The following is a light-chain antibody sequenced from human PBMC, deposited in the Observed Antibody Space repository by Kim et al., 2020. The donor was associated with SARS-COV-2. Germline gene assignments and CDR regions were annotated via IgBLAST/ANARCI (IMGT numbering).Light chain of an antibody. V-gene: IGLV6-57*01. J-gene: IGLJ3*02. CDR3: QSYDSYNVV. Sequence: NFMLTQPHSVSESPGKTITISCTRSSGTITNNYVQWYQQHPGSTPPTVIYEDNRRPPGVPDRFSCALDRSSNSASLTISGLRTEDEADYYCQSYDSYNVVFGGGTKVTVL. CDR2: EDN. CDR1: SGTITNNY.